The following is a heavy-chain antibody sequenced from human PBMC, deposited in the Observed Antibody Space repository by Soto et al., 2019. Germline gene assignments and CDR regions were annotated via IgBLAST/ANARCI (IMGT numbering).Heavy chain of an antibody. V-gene: IGHV2-70*11. CDR1: GFSLSTSGMC. CDR3: ARIGAGIAAAVGMDV. CDR2: IDWDDDK. Sequence: GSGPTLVNHTQTLTLTCTFSGFSLSTSGMCVSWIRQPPGKALEWLARIDWDDDKYYSTSLKTRLTISKDTSKNQVVLTMTNMDPVDTATYYCARIGAGIAAAVGMDVWGQGTTVTVSS. D-gene: IGHD6-13*01. J-gene: IGHJ6*02.